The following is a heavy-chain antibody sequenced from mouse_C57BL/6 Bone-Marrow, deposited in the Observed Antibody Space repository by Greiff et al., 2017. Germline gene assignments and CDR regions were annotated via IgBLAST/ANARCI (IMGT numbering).Heavy chain of an antibody. V-gene: IGHV5-4*01. CDR2: ISDGGSYT. D-gene: IGHD1-1*01. J-gene: IGHJ4*01. CDR3: ARDPAVVEGAMGY. CDR1: GFTFSSYA. Sequence: EVKLVESGGGLVKPGWSLKLSCAASGFTFSSYAMSWVRQTPEKRLAWVATISDGGSYTYYPDNVKGRFTISRDNAKNNMYLQRSEGMSEDTAMCDWARDPAVVEGAMGYWGQGSSVTVSS.